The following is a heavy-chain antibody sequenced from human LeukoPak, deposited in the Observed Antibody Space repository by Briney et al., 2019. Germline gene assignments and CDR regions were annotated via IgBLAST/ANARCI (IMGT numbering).Heavy chain of an antibody. CDR2: IWNDGSYE. D-gene: IGHD2-15*01. CDR1: GFTFSDYG. CDR3: ARVVVVVAATPTYYYMDV. J-gene: IGHJ6*03. Sequence: PGGSLRLSCAASGFTFSDYGMHWVRQAPGKGLEWVAVIWNDGSYEYYADSVKGRFTISRDNAKNSLYLQMNSLRAEDTAVYYCARVVVVVAATPTYYYMDVWGKGTTVTVSS. V-gene: IGHV3-33*01.